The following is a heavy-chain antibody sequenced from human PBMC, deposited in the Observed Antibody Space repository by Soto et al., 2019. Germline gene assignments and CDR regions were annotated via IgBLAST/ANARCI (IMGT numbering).Heavy chain of an antibody. Sequence: GGSLRLSCAASGFTFDDYAMHWVRQAPGKGLEWVSGISWNSGSIGYADSVKGRFTISRDNAKNSLYLQMNSLRAEDTALYYCAKDKGNLQWLARFDYWGQGTLVTVSS. D-gene: IGHD6-19*01. CDR2: ISWNSGSI. CDR3: AKDKGNLQWLARFDY. J-gene: IGHJ4*02. CDR1: GFTFDDYA. V-gene: IGHV3-9*01.